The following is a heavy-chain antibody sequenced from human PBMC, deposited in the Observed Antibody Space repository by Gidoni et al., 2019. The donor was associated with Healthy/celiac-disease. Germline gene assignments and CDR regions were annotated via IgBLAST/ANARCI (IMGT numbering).Heavy chain of an antibody. V-gene: IGHV4-39*01. J-gene: IGHJ4*02. CDR1: VGSMSSSSYS. CDR2: IYYSGST. D-gene: IGHD2-15*01. CDR3: ARHPRRVVLFVD. Sequence: QLQLQDPAPGLVKPSEPLSLTCTVSVGSMSSSSYSWGWIRQPPGKGLEWIGSIYYSGSTSYNPSLKSRVTISVDTSKNQFSLKLSSVTAADTAVYYGARHPRRVVLFVDWGQGTLVTVSS.